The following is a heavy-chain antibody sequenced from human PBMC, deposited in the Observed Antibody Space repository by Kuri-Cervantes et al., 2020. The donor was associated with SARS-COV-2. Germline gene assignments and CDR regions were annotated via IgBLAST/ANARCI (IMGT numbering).Heavy chain of an antibody. CDR2: INHSGST. J-gene: IGHJ4*02. CDR1: GGSFSGYY. CDR3: ARGSVVPAADDY. Sequence: SETLSLTCAVYGGSFSGYYWSWIRQPPGKGLEWIGEINHSGSTNYNPSLKSRVTISVDTPKNQFSLKLSSVTAADTAVYYCARGSVVPAADDYWGQGTLVTVSS. V-gene: IGHV4-34*01. D-gene: IGHD2-2*01.